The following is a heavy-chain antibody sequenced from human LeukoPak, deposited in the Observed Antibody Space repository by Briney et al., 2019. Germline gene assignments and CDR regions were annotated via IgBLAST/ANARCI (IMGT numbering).Heavy chain of an antibody. D-gene: IGHD3-3*01. CDR3: ARLVGTIFGVVTHQYYYYYMDV. CDR2: IYYSGST. Sequence: SETLSLTCTVSGGSISSSSYYWGWIRQPPGKGLEWIGSIYYSGSTYYNPSLKSRVTISVHTSKNQFSLKLSSVTAADTAVYYCARLVGTIFGVVTHQYYYYYMDVWGKGTTVTVSS. V-gene: IGHV4-39*01. CDR1: GGSISSSSYY. J-gene: IGHJ6*03.